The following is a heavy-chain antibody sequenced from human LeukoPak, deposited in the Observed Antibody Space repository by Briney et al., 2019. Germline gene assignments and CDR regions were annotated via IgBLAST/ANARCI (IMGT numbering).Heavy chain of an antibody. Sequence: ASVKVSCKASGYTFTGYYMHWVRQAPGQGLEWMGWINPNSGGTNYAQKFQGRVTMTRDTSISTAYMELSRLRSDDTAVYYCARVADSSGWYYFDYWGQGTLVTVSS. D-gene: IGHD6-19*01. J-gene: IGHJ4*02. CDR1: GYTFTGYY. V-gene: IGHV1-2*02. CDR2: INPNSGGT. CDR3: ARVADSSGWYYFDY.